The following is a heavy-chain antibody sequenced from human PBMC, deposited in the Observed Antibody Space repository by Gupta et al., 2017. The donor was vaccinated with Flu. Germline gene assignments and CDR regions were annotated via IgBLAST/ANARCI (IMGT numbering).Heavy chain of an antibody. CDR3: TTDLGEIISMIVDAFDI. V-gene: IGHV3-15*01. D-gene: IGHD3-22*01. CDR2: IKSKTDGVTT. J-gene: IGHJ3*02. Sequence: EVQLVESGGGLVKPGGSLRLSCAASGFTFSNDWMSWVRQTPGKGLKWVGRIKSKTDGVTTDYPAPVKGRFTISRDDSKNTLYLQINSLKTEDTAVYYCTTDLGEIISMIVDAFDIWGQGTMGTVSA. CDR1: GFTFSNDW.